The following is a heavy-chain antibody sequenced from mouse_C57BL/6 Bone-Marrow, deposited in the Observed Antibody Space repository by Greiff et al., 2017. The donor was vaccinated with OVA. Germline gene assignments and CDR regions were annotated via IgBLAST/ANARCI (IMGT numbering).Heavy chain of an antibody. CDR1: GYTFTSYW. D-gene: IGHD2-4*01. CDR2: IDPNSGGT. J-gene: IGHJ3*01. V-gene: IGHV1-72*01. CDR3: ARRSDDYDEAGFAY. Sequence: QVQLQQPGAELVKPGASVKLSCKASGYTFTSYWMHWVKQRPGRGLEWIGRIDPNSGGTTYNEKFKSKATLTLDKPSSTADMQHSSLTSEDSAVDYCARRSDDYDEAGFAYWGQGTLGTVSA.